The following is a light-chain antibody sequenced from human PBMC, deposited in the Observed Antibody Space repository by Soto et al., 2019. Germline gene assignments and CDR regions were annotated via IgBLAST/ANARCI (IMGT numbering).Light chain of an antibody. CDR1: QSVSYY. Sequence: EIVLTQSPATLSLSPGERATLSCRASQSVSYYLAWYQQKPGQAPRLLIYDASNRATGIPARLSGSGSGTDFTLTISSLEPEDFAVYYCQQRRNSWTFGQGTKVDIK. CDR2: DAS. CDR3: QQRRNSWT. J-gene: IGKJ1*01. V-gene: IGKV3-11*01.